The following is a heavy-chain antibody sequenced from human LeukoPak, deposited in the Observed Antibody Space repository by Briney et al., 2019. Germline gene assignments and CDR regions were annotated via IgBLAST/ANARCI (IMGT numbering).Heavy chain of an antibody. Sequence: GGSLRLSCAASGFTFSSYAMHWVRQAPGKGLEWVAVISYDGSNKYYADSAKGRFTISRDNSKNTLYLQMNSLRAEDTAVYYCARDPLVRGVIINYFDYWGQGTLVTVSS. V-gene: IGHV3-30*04. CDR1: GFTFSSYA. D-gene: IGHD3-10*01. J-gene: IGHJ4*02. CDR3: ARDPLVRGVIINYFDY. CDR2: ISYDGSNK.